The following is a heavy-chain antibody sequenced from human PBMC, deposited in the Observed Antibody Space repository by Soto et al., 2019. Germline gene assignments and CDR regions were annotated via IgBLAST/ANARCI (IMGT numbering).Heavy chain of an antibody. D-gene: IGHD2-2*01. CDR2: IYSGGST. CDR1: GFTVSSNY. CDR3: ARAKGYAPDACDI. V-gene: IGHV3-53*01. Sequence: GGSLRLSCAASGFTVSSNYMSWVRQAPGKGLEWVSVIYSGGSTYYADSVKGRFTISRDNSKNTLYLQMNSLRAEDTAVYYCARAKGYAPDACDIWGQGTMVTVSS. J-gene: IGHJ3*02.